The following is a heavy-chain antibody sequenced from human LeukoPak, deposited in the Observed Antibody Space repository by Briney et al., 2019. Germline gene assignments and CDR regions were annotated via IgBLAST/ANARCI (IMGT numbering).Heavy chain of an antibody. J-gene: IGHJ6*02. CDR3: ARDDCPGPYCGMDV. Sequence: PGGSLRLSCAASGFTVSSNYMSWVRQAPGKGLEWVSVISSSGSTYYADSVKGRFTISRDNAKNSLYLQMNSLRAEDTAVYHCARDDCPGPYCGMDVWGQGTTVTVSS. D-gene: IGHD2-21*02. CDR2: ISSSGST. CDR1: GFTVSSNY. V-gene: IGHV3-53*01.